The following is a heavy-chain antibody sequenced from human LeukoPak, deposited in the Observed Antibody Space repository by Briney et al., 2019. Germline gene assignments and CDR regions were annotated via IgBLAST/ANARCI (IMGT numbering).Heavy chain of an antibody. CDR3: ARGGPGSDFGWFDP. V-gene: IGHV4-61*02. Sequence: SQTLSLTCTVSGGSISSGSYYWSWIRQPAGKGLEWIGRVYTSGSTNYNPSLKSRVTISVDTSKNQFSLKLSSVTAADTAVYYCARGGPGSDFGWFDPWGQGTLVTVSS. D-gene: IGHD3-10*01. CDR2: VYTSGST. J-gene: IGHJ5*02. CDR1: GGSISSGSYY.